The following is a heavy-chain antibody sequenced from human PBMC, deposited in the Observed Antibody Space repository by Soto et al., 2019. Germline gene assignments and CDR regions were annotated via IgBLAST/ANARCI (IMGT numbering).Heavy chain of an antibody. D-gene: IGHD6-6*01. CDR3: ARDTGAARPFDY. V-gene: IGHV4-30-4*01. Sequence: SETLSLTCTVSGGSISSGDYYWSWIRQPPGKGLEWIGYIYYSGSTYYNPSLKSRVTISVDTSKNQFSLKLSSVTAADTAVYYCARDTGAARPFDYWGQGTLVTVSS. CDR1: GGSISSGDYY. CDR2: IYYSGST. J-gene: IGHJ4*02.